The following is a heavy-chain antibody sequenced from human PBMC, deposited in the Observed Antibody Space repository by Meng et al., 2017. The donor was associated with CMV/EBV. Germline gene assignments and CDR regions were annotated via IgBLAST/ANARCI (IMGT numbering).Heavy chain of an antibody. CDR3: ARDYSGIAARPGFDP. CDR1: GGTFSSYA. CDR2: IIPIFGTA. J-gene: IGHJ5*02. Sequence: QAQVVEAGAEVKKPGSSVKVSCKASGGTFSSYAISWVRQAPGQGLEWMGGIIPIFGTANSAQKFQGRVTITADESTSTAYMELSSLRSEDTAVYYCARDYSGIAARPGFDPWGQGTLVTVSS. V-gene: IGHV1-69*12. D-gene: IGHD6-6*01.